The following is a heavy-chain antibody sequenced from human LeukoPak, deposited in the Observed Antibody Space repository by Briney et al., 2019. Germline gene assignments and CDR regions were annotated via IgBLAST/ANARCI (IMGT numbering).Heavy chain of an antibody. CDR2: IIPIFGTA. CDR3: AREKRKTYYYDSSGFDAFDI. CDR1: GYTFTNYG. J-gene: IGHJ3*02. D-gene: IGHD3-22*01. V-gene: IGHV1-69*05. Sequence: GASVKVSCKASGYTFTNYGISWVRQAPGQGLEWMGRIIPIFGTANYAQKFQGRVTITTDESTSTAYMELSSLRSEDTAVYYCAREKRKTYYYDSSGFDAFDIWGQGTMVTVSS.